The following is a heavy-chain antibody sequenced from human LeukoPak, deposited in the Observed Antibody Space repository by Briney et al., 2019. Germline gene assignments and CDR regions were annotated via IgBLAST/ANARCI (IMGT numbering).Heavy chain of an antibody. J-gene: IGHJ6*02. D-gene: IGHD1-26*01. V-gene: IGHV5-51*01. CDR2: IYPGDSDT. CDR1: GYSLTSYW. Sequence: KPGESLKISCKGSGYSLTSYWIGWVRQMPGKGLEWMGIIYPGDSDTRYSPSFQGQVTISADKSISTACLQWSSLKASDTAMYYCARHEYSGSQTYYYYGMDVWAKGPRSPSP. CDR3: ARHEYSGSQTYYYYGMDV.